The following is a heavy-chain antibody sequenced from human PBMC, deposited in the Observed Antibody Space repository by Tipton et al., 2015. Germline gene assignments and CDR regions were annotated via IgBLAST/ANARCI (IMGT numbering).Heavy chain of an antibody. D-gene: IGHD4-17*01. CDR2: ISTSGSTI. J-gene: IGHJ4*02. Sequence: QLVQSGGGLVQPGGSLRLSCAASGFTFSSYSMNWVRQAPGKGLEWVSYISTSGSTIYYADSVKGRFTISRDNAKNSLYLQMNSLRDDDTAVYYCARDDGDYVLGEFDYWGQGTLVAVSS. CDR3: ARDDGDYVLGEFDY. V-gene: IGHV3-48*02. CDR1: GFTFSSYS.